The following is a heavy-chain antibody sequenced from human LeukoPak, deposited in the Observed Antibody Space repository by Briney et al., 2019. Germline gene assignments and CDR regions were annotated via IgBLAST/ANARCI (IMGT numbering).Heavy chain of an antibody. CDR1: GFTFSDYY. CDR3: AKALLWFGELYSPY. CDR2: ISTSGGTI. J-gene: IGHJ4*02. V-gene: IGHV3-11*01. D-gene: IGHD3-10*01. Sequence: GGSLRLSCAASGFTFSDYYMSWVRQAPGKGLEWVSYISTSGGTIYYADSVKGRFTISRDNAKNSLYLQMNSLRAEDTAVYYCAKALLWFGELYSPYWGQGTLVTVSS.